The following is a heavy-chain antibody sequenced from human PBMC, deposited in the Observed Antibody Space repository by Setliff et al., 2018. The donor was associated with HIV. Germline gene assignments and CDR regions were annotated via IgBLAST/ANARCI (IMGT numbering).Heavy chain of an antibody. CDR2: TSAYTANT. Sequence: ASVKVSCKASGYTFPNYGITWVRQAPGQGLEWMGWTSAYTANTNYAQNLQGRVTLTTDTSTSTAYMELRSLRSDDTAVYYCARVRVGATPLDYWGQGTLGTVPQ. CDR3: ARVRVGATPLDY. V-gene: IGHV1-18*01. J-gene: IGHJ4*02. CDR1: GYTFPNYG. D-gene: IGHD1-26*01.